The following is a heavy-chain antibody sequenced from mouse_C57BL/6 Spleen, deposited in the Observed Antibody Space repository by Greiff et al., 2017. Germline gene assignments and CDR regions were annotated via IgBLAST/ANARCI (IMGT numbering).Heavy chain of an antibody. D-gene: IGHD2-4*01. J-gene: IGHJ3*01. CDR2: INPYNGDT. CDR3: ARNYYDYDRSWAY. CDR1: GYSFTGYF. V-gene: IGHV1-20*01. Sequence: EVKLMESGPELVKPGDSVKISCKASGYSFTGYFMNWVMQSHGKSLEWIGRINPYNGDTFYNQKFKGKATLTVDKSSSTAHMELRSLTSEDSAVYYCARNYYDYDRSWAYWGQGTLVTVSA.